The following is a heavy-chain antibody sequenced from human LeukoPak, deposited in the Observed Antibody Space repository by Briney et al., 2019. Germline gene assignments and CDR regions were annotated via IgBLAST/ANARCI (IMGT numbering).Heavy chain of an antibody. CDR2: IWYDGSNK. CDR1: GFTFSSYG. V-gene: IGHV3-33*01. D-gene: IGHD5-12*01. J-gene: IGHJ3*02. CDR3: ARPYSGYGRDAFDI. Sequence: PGGSLRLSCAASGFTFSSYGMRWVRQAPGKGLEWVAVIWYDGSNKYYADSVKGRFTISRDNSKNTLYLQMNSLRAEDTAVYYCARPYSGYGRDAFDIWGQGTMVTVSS.